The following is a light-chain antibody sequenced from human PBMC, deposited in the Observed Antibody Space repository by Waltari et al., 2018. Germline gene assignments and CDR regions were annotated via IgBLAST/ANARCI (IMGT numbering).Light chain of an antibody. J-gene: IGKJ2*01. CDR1: QSTTTW. Sequence: DIQMTQSPSALSASVGDRVTITCRASQSTTTWLAWYQQKPGKAPTLLIYRASTLKSGVPSRFSASGSGTEFTLTISGLQPDDFATYYCQQSYRYPATFGQGTKLEI. CDR3: QQSYRYPAT. CDR2: RAS. V-gene: IGKV1-5*03.